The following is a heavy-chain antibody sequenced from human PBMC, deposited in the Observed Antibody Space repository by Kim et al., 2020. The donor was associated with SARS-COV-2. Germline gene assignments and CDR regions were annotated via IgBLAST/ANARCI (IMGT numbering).Heavy chain of an antibody. CDR2: GST. Sequence: GSTNYNPSLKSRVTISVDTSKNQFSLKLSSVTAADTAVYYCARGRIAAADWGQGTLVTVSS. J-gene: IGHJ4*02. CDR3: ARGRIAAAD. D-gene: IGHD6-13*01. V-gene: IGHV4-59*09.